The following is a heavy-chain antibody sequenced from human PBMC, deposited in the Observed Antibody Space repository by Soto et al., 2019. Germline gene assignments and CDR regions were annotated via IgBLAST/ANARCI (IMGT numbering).Heavy chain of an antibody. D-gene: IGHD3-16*01. Sequence: QVRLEQWGAGLLKPSETLSLTCAIYGASLGGFHWTWLRQAPGKGLEWIGELIHGGSTNYNPSLKCRVSFSLDTSKSQVSQHLMSVTAADTAVYYCARSPLGYDYVRQTWREVGDSFDIWGRGTMVTVSS. CDR3: ARSPLGYDYVRQTWREVGDSFDI. J-gene: IGHJ3*02. CDR1: GASLGGFH. CDR2: LIHGGST. V-gene: IGHV4-34*12.